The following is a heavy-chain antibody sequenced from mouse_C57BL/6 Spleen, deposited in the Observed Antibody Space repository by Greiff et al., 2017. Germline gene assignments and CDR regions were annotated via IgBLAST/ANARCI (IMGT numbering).Heavy chain of an antibody. CDR2: IHPNSGST. Sequence: VQLQQPGAELVKPGASVKLSCTASGYTFTSYWMHWVKQRPGQGLEWIGMIHPNSGSTNYNEKFKSKATLTVDKSSSTAYMQHSSLTSEDSAVYYCASYLFENGYWGQGTTLTVSS. CDR1: GYTFTSYW. D-gene: IGHD5-1*01. V-gene: IGHV1-64*01. J-gene: IGHJ2*01. CDR3: ASYLFENGY.